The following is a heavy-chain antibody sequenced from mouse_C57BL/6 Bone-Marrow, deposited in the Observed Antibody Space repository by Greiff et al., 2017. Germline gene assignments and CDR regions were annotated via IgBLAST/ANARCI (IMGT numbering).Heavy chain of an antibody. CDR2: IYPGSGSN. Sequence: QVQLQQPGAELVKPGASVKMSCKASGYTFTSYWITWVKQRPGQGLEWIGDIYPGSGSNNYNEKFKSKATLTVDTSSSTAYMQLSSLTSEDSAVYYGARRWTAQGTTDYWGQGTTLTVSS. V-gene: IGHV1-55*01. CDR3: ARRWTAQGTTDY. J-gene: IGHJ2*01. CDR1: GYTFTSYW. D-gene: IGHD3-2*02.